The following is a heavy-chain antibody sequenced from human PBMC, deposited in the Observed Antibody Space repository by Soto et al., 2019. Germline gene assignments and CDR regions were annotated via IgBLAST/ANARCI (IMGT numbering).Heavy chain of an antibody. Sequence: ASVKVSCKASGGTFSSYAISWVRQAPGQGLEWMGGIIPIFGTANYAQKFQGRVTTTADESTSTAYMELSSLRSEDTAVYYCALYCSSTSCYVNYYYYGMDVWGQGTTVTVSS. D-gene: IGHD2-2*01. CDR1: GGTFSSYA. CDR3: ALYCSSTSCYVNYYYYGMDV. J-gene: IGHJ6*02. CDR2: IIPIFGTA. V-gene: IGHV1-69*13.